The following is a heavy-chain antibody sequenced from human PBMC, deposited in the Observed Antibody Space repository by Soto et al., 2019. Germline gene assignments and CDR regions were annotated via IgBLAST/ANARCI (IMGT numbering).Heavy chain of an antibody. CDR3: ARGDYDILTGLGRLVDY. Sequence: SETLSLTCTVSGASISSGGYYWSWIRQHPGKGLEWIGYIYYSGSTYYNPSLKSRVTISVDTSKNQFSLKLSSATAADTAVYYCARGDYDILTGLGRLVDYWGQGTLVTVSS. CDR2: IYYSGST. D-gene: IGHD3-9*01. V-gene: IGHV4-31*03. J-gene: IGHJ4*02. CDR1: GASISSGGYY.